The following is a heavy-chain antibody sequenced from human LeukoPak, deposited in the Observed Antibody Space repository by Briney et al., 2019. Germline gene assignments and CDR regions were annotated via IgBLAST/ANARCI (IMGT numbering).Heavy chain of an antibody. CDR2: ISYDGSNK. V-gene: IGHV3-30*04. Sequence: GGSLRLSCAASGFTFSSYAMHWVRQAPGKGLEWVAVISYDGSNKYYADSVKGRFTISRDNSKNTLYLQMNSLRAEDTAVYYCAKSNLGVVVPAAADCWGQGTLVTVSS. CDR3: AKSNLGVVVPAAADC. CDR1: GFTFSSYA. D-gene: IGHD2-2*01. J-gene: IGHJ4*02.